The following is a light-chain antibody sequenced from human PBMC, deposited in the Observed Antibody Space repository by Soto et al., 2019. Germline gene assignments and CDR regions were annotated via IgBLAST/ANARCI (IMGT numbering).Light chain of an antibody. CDR1: QTIDSNS. V-gene: IGKV3-20*01. J-gene: IGKJ1*01. Sequence: IVLTQSPGTLSVSPGERATLSCRASQTIDSNSLSWYQQKPGQAPSLLIYGTSSRATGIPDRFSGSGSGTDFTLTISRLEPEDSAIYYCQQYRSWTFGQGTKVEIK. CDR2: GTS. CDR3: QQYRSWT.